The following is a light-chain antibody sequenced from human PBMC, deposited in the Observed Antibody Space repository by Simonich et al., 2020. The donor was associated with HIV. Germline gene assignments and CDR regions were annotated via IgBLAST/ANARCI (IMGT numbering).Light chain of an antibody. V-gene: IGKV1-27*01. CDR2: AAS. Sequence: DIQMTQSPSSLSASVGDSVTIPCRASQGISNYLAWYQQKPGKVPKLLIYAASTLQAGVPSRFSGSGSGTDFTLTISSLQAEDVAVYYCQQYYSTPSYTFGQGTKLEIK. J-gene: IGKJ2*01. CDR3: QQYYSTPSYT. CDR1: QGISNY.